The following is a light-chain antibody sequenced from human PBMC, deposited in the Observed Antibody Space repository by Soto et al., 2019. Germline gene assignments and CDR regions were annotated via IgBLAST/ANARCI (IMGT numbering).Light chain of an antibody. V-gene: IGLV2-14*01. CDR2: EVS. J-gene: IGLJ3*02. CDR3: SSYTSSSTPWV. Sequence: QSALTQPASVSGSPGQSINISCTGTSSDVGGYNYVSWYQQHPGKPPKFMIYEVSNRPSGVSNRFSGSKSGNTASLTISGLQAEDEAAYYCSSYTSSSTPWVFGGGTKLTVL. CDR1: SSDVGGYNY.